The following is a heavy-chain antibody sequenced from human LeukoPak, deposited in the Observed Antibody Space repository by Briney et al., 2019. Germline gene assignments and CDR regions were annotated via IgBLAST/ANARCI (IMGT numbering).Heavy chain of an antibody. CDR1: GFTFGSYG. CDR3: VQDFWSSRDS. Sequence: VGSLRLSCAASGFTFGSYGMHWVRQAPGQGLDWVAYIRSDGNNENYADSVKGRFTISRDNSKNTLSLQMNSLRPEDTAVYFCVQDFWSSRDSWGQGTLVTVSS. V-gene: IGHV3-30*02. J-gene: IGHJ5*01. CDR2: IRSDGNNE. D-gene: IGHD3-3*01.